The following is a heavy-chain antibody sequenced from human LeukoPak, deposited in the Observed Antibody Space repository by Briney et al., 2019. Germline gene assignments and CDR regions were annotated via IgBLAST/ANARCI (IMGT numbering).Heavy chain of an antibody. J-gene: IGHJ4*02. CDR3: AAGGWYADF. CDR1: RFSFSDHY. V-gene: IGHV3-11*01. Sequence: GGSLRLSCAASRFSFSDHYMSWIRRAPGKGLEWLSYISSSGTSIDYADSVKGRFTISRDNAKNSLFLQMNSLRADDTAVYYCAAGGWYADFWGQGTLVTVSS. D-gene: IGHD6-19*01. CDR2: ISSSGTSI.